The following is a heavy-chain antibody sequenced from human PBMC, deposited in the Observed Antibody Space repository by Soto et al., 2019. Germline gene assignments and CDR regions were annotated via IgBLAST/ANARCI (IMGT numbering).Heavy chain of an antibody. Sequence: EVQLVESGGGLVQPGGSLKLSCAASGFTFSGSAMNWVRQASGKGLEWVGRIRSKANSYATAYAASVKGRFTISRDDSKHTAYLQMNSLKTEDTAVYYCTRHSGSSSNDYWGQGTLVTVSS. J-gene: IGHJ4*02. CDR2: IRSKANSYAT. CDR3: TRHSGSSSNDY. CDR1: GFTFSGSA. V-gene: IGHV3-73*02. D-gene: IGHD6-6*01.